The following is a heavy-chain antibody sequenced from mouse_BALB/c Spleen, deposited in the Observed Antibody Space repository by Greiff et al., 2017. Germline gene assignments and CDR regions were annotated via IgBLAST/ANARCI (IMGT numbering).Heavy chain of an antibody. CDR2: ISSGGST. J-gene: IGHJ3*01. V-gene: IGHV5-6-5*01. Sequence: EVQRVESGGGLVKPGGSLRLSCAASGFTFSSYAMCWVRQTPEKRLEWVASISSGGSTYYPDSVKCRFTITRDNARNILYLQMSSLRSEDTAMYYCAIEDDYAGFAYWGQGTLVTVSA. CDR1: GFTFSSYA. D-gene: IGHD2-4*01. CDR3: AIEDDYAGFAY.